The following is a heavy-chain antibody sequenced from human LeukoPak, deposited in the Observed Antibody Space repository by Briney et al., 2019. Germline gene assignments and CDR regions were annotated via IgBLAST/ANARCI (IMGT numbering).Heavy chain of an antibody. CDR1: GFTFSSYA. D-gene: IGHD3-3*01. J-gene: IGHJ4*02. CDR3: ARHHDFWSGGGY. Sequence: GGSLRLSCAASGFTFSSYAMSWVRQAPGKGLEWVSAISGSGGSTYYAGSVKGRFTISRDNSKNTLYLQMNSLGAEDTAVYYCARHHDFWSGGGYWGQGTLATVSS. V-gene: IGHV3-23*01. CDR2: ISGSGGST.